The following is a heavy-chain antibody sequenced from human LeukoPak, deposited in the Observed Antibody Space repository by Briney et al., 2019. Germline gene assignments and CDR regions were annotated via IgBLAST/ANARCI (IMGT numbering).Heavy chain of an antibody. Sequence: PGGSLRLSCEASGFTFSSYSMNWVRQAPGKGLEWVSYISSSSGTIYYADSVKGRFTIPRDNAKNSLYLQMSSLRDEDTAVYYCARDDSCSGGSCYSAQLDYWGQGTLVTVSS. V-gene: IGHV3-48*02. CDR3: ARDDSCSGGSCYSAQLDY. CDR1: GFTFSSYS. J-gene: IGHJ4*02. D-gene: IGHD2-15*01. CDR2: ISSSSGTI.